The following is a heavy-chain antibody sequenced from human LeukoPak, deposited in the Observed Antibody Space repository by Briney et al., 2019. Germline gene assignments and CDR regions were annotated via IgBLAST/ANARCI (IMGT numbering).Heavy chain of an antibody. Sequence: GGSLRLSCAASGFAFSNYAMSWVRQAPGKGLEWVSAISGSASSTYHADSVKGRFTISRDNSKNTLYLQMNSLRADDTAVYYCAMKAVPRPRLHDAFDFWGQGTVVSVSS. J-gene: IGHJ3*01. CDR3: AMKAVPRPRLHDAFDF. V-gene: IGHV3-23*01. CDR1: GFAFSNYA. D-gene: IGHD5-24*01. CDR2: ISGSASST.